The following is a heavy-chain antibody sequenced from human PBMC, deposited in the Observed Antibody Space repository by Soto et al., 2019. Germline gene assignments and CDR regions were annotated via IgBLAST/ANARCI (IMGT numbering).Heavy chain of an antibody. CDR1: GGSISTYY. V-gene: IGHV4-59*01. J-gene: IGHJ5*02. CDR3: ARESAGSGRNNWFDP. CDR2: IHYSGST. Sequence: SETLSLTCSVSGGSISTYYWSWIRQPPGKGLEWIGYIHYSGSTYSNPSLRGRVTLSVDTSRNQVSLQLNSVTAADTAVYYCARESAGSGRNNWFDPWGQGTLVTVSS. D-gene: IGHD3-10*01.